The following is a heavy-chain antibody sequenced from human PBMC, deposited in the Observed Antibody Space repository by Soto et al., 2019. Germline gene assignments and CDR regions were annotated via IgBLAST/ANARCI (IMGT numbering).Heavy chain of an antibody. CDR1: GGSISSGGYY. CDR2: IYYSGST. Sequence: SETLSLTCTVSGGSISSGGYYWSWIRQHPGKGLEWIGYIYYSGSTYYNPSLKSRVTISVDTSKNQSSLKLSTVTAADTAVYYCARARYGDYDYWGQGTLVTVSS. J-gene: IGHJ4*02. V-gene: IGHV4-31*03. D-gene: IGHD4-17*01. CDR3: ARARYGDYDY.